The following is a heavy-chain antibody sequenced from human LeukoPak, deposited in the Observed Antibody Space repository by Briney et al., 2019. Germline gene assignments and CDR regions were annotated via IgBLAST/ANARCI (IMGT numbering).Heavy chain of an antibody. CDR2: MYNSGST. J-gene: IGHJ3*02. Sequence: SETLSLTCTVSGDSISSFYWSWIRQPPGKGLEWIGYMYNSGSTNYNPSLKSRVSISVDTSKNHFSLKLTSVTAADTAVYYCARLSVDYVGGAFDIWGQGTMVTVSS. CDR3: ARLSVDYVGGAFDI. CDR1: GDSISSFY. V-gene: IGHV4-59*08. D-gene: IGHD3-16*01.